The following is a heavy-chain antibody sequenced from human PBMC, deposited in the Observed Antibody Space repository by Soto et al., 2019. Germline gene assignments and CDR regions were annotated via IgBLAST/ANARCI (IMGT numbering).Heavy chain of an antibody. CDR1: GFTFSSYW. J-gene: IGHJ6*02. Sequence: PGGSLRLSCAASGFTFSSYWMHWVRQAPGKGLVWVSRINSDGSSTSYADSVKGRFTISRDNAKNTLYLQMNSLRAEDTAVYYCARSKSIVATSYYYYGMDVWGQGTTVTVYS. CDR3: ARSKSIVATSYYYYGMDV. D-gene: IGHD5-12*01. CDR2: INSDGSST. V-gene: IGHV3-74*01.